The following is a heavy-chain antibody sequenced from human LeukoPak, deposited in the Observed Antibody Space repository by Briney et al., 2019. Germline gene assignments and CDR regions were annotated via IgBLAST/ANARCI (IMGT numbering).Heavy chain of an antibody. D-gene: IGHD2-15*01. CDR3: ARGPYCSGGTCYSQYFDY. V-gene: IGHV1-18*01. Sequence: GASVKVSCKASGYTFTSYGISWVRQAPGQGLEWMGWISAYNGNTNYAQKLQGRVTMTTDTSTSTAYMELRSLRSDDTAVYYCARGPYCSGGTCYSQYFDYWGLGTLVTVSS. CDR2: ISAYNGNT. J-gene: IGHJ4*02. CDR1: GYTFTSYG.